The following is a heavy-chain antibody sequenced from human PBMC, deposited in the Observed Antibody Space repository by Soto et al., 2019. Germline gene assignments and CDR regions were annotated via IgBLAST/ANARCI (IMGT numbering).Heavy chain of an antibody. Sequence: QVQLQESGPGLVKPSQTLSLICTVSGGSISSGGYYWSWIRQHPGKGLEWIGYIYYSGSTYYNPSRNSRVTISVDTSKNQFSLELSSVTSEDTAVYYCARDRGGGSPWYYLGQGTLVTVSS. CDR2: IYYSGST. V-gene: IGHV4-31*03. D-gene: IGHD2-15*01. CDR1: GGSISSGGYY. CDR3: ARDRGGGSPWYY. J-gene: IGHJ4*02.